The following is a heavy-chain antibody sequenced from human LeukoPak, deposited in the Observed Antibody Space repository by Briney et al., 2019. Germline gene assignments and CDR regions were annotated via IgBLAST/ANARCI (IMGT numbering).Heavy chain of an antibody. CDR2: IKQDGSEK. V-gene: IGHV3-7*01. J-gene: IGHJ4*02. CDR1: GFTFSIYA. D-gene: IGHD1-1*01. CDR3: ARDVYNMGDY. Sequence: PGGSLRLSCEASGFTFSIYAMSWVRQAPGKGLEWVANIKQDGSEKYYVDSVKGRFTISRDNAKNSVYLQMNSLRAEDTAVYYCARDVYNMGDYWGQGTLVTVSS.